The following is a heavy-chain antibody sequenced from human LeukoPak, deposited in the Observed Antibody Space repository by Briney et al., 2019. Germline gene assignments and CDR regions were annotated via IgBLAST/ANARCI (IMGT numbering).Heavy chain of an antibody. CDR1: GVSISSGDYY. J-gene: IGHJ5*02. Sequence: PSETLSLTCTVSGVSISSGDYYWSWIRQPPGKGLEWIGYPYYSGSTYYNPSLKSRVTISVDTSKNQFSLKLSSVTAADTAVYYCARPYYYDSRIDPWGQGTRVTVSS. D-gene: IGHD3-22*01. CDR2: PYYSGST. V-gene: IGHV4-30-4*01. CDR3: ARPYYYDSRIDP.